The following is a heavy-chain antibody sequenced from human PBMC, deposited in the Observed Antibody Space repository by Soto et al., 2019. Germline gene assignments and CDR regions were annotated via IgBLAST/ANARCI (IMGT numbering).Heavy chain of an antibody. V-gene: IGHV3-23*01. Sequence: GWSLRLSCAASGFAFSSHPMSWVRQAPERGLEWVSGISDGGDLTYNADSVKGRFTISRDNSKNILFLQMNSLRAEDTALYYCARRAFGSSRSFDLWGQGTMVTVSS. D-gene: IGHD6-6*01. CDR1: GFAFSSHP. CDR3: ARRAFGSSRSFDL. CDR2: ISDGGDLT. J-gene: IGHJ3*01.